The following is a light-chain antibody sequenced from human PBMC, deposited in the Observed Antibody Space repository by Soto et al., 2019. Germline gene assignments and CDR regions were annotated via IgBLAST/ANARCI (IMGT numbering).Light chain of an antibody. CDR1: SSDVGGYNH. CDR3: CSYTSLSTVV. CDR2: AIS. J-gene: IGLJ2*01. Sequence: QSVLTQPASVSGSPGQSITISCTGTSSDVGGYNHVSWYQHSPGKAPKLILSAISDRPSGVSHRFSGSKSGNTASLTISGLQAEDEADYYCCSYTSLSTVVFGGGTKVTVL. V-gene: IGLV2-14*01.